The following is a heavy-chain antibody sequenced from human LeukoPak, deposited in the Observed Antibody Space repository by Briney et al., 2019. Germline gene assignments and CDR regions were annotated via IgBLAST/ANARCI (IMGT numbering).Heavy chain of an antibody. D-gene: IGHD4-17*01. CDR1: GGTFSSYA. J-gene: IGHJ5*02. V-gene: IGHV1-18*01. CDR2: ISAYNGNT. CDR3: ARRHDYGSSNWFDP. Sequence: ASVKVSCKASGGTFSSYAISWVRQAPGQGLEWMGWISAYNGNTNYAQKLQGRVTMTTDTSTSTAYMELRSLRSDDTAVYYCARRHDYGSSNWFDPWGQGTLVTVSS.